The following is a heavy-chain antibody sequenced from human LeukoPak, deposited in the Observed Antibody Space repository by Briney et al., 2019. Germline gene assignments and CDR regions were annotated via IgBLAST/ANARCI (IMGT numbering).Heavy chain of an antibody. J-gene: IGHJ4*02. CDR1: GYTFTSYG. CDR2: IIPIFGTA. D-gene: IGHD1-26*01. CDR3: ARSYSGSYSFDY. V-gene: IGHV1-69*13. Sequence: SVKVSCKASGYTFTSYGISWVRQAPGQGLEWMGGIIPIFGTANYAQKFQGRVTITADESTSTAYMELSSLRSEDTAVYYCARSYSGSYSFDYWGQGTLVTVSS.